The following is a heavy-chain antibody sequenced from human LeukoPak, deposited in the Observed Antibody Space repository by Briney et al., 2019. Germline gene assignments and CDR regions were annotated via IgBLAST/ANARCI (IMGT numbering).Heavy chain of an antibody. CDR1: GYTFTDYY. CDR2: INAKSGDT. Sequence: GASVKVSCKASGYTFTDYYMHSVRQAPGQGLEWMGWINAKSGDTKYAQKFQARVTMTRDTSITTTYMEVSRLSSDDTAVYYCARQNTGQLDSWGQGTLVTVSS. J-gene: IGHJ5*01. D-gene: IGHD2-8*02. CDR3: ARQNTGQLDS. V-gene: IGHV1-2*02.